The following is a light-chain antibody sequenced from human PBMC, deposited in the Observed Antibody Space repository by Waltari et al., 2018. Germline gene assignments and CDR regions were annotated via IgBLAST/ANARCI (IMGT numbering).Light chain of an antibody. CDR3: QQYDNLAS. CDR2: DAT. V-gene: IGKV1-33*01. CDR1: QAISNH. J-gene: IGKJ4*01. Sequence: IQMTQSPSSLSASVGDRVTITCQASQAISNHLNLYQHKPGKAPELLIFDATNLETGVPSRFRGSGSGTDFTLTIPSLQPEDFATYYCQQYDNLASFGGGTKVEIK.